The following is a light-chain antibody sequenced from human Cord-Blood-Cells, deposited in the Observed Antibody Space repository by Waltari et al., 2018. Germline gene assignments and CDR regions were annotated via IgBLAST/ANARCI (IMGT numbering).Light chain of an antibody. V-gene: IGKV1-39*01. CDR1: QSISSY. J-gene: IGKJ1*01. CDR2: AAS. Sequence: DIQMTQSPSSLSASVGDRVTITCRASQSISSYLNWYQQKPGNAPKLLIYAASSLQSGVPSRFSGSGSGTDFTLTISSLQPEDFATYYCQQSYSTGWTFGQGTKVEIK. CDR3: QQSYSTGWT.